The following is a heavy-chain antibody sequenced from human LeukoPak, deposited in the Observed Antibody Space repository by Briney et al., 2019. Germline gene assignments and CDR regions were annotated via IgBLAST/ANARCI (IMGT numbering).Heavy chain of an antibody. J-gene: IGHJ4*02. V-gene: IGHV4-39*01. CDR2: VYYSGST. D-gene: IGHD5-24*01. CDR3: ARQRDGYSTGVLDS. CDR1: GGSISSNNHY. Sequence: SETLSLTCTVSGGSISSNNHYWGWIRQPPGKGLEWIGSVYYSGSTYYNPSLKSRVTISVDTSENQFSLKLRFVTAADTAVYFCARQRDGYSTGVLDSWGQGTLVTVSS.